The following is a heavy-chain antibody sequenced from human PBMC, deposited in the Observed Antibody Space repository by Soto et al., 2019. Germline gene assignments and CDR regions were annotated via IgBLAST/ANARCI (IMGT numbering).Heavy chain of an antibody. Sequence: VQLLESGGGLVQPGGSLRLSCEASGFTFSNYAMAWVRQTPGEGPEWVSTIGGGDDIFYAESVQGRFIISRDDSRSTMYLQMDNLGVEDTAIYFCAKDSISYNGIYEAFDVWGQGTVVTVSS. CDR3: AKDSISYNGIYEAFDV. J-gene: IGHJ3*01. CDR2: IGGGDDI. CDR1: GFTFSNYA. D-gene: IGHD3-3*02. V-gene: IGHV3-23*01.